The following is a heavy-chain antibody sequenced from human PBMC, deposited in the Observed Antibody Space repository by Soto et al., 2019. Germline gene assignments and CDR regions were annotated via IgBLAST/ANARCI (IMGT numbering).Heavy chain of an antibody. V-gene: IGHV3-30*19. CDR2: ISDDGNIR. J-gene: IGHJ3*01. D-gene: IGHD2-8*02. Sequence: GGSLRLSCAASGFTFSSYGMHWLRQAPGKGPEWVAVISDDGNIRKFANSVKGRFDISRDNSKSTLYLDIFSLRPEDTAVYYCSRDPGGYPLGHFNVWGQGTMVTVSS. CDR3: SRDPGGYPLGHFNV. CDR1: GFTFSSYG.